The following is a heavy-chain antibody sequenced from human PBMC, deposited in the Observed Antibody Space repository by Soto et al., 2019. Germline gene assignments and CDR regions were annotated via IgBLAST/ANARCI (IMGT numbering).Heavy chain of an antibody. CDR2: ISYDGSNK. D-gene: IGHD2-15*01. J-gene: IGHJ4*02. CDR1: GFTFSSYA. Sequence: GGSLRLSCAASGFTFSSYAMHWVRQAPGKGLEWVAVISYDGSNKYYADSVKGRFTISRDNSKNTLYLQMNSLRAEDTAVYYCARGGDIVVVVAATLSAFDYWGQGTLVTVSS. V-gene: IGHV3-30-3*01. CDR3: ARGGDIVVVVAATLSAFDY.